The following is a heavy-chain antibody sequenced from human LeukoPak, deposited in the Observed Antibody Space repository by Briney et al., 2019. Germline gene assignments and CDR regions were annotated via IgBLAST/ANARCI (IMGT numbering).Heavy chain of an antibody. CDR2: INPNSGGT. CDR1: GYTFTGYY. D-gene: IGHD5-12*01. J-gene: IGHJ4*02. V-gene: IGHV1-2*06. CDR3: VREYSGYPHHVDY. Sequence: ASVKVSCKASGYTFTGYYMHWVRQAPGQELEWMGRINPNSGGTNYAQKFQGRVTMTRDTSMSTAYMELSRLRSDDTAVYYCVREYSGYPHHVDYWGQGTLVTVSS.